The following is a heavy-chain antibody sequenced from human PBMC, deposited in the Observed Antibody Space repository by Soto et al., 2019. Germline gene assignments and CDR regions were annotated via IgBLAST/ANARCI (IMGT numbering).Heavy chain of an antibody. Sequence: SETLSLTCTVSGGSISSGGYYWSWIRQHPGKGLEWIGYIYYSGSTYYNPSLKSRVTISVDTSKNQFSLKLSSVTAADTAVYYCARDKFMEEPNADSSGYYYFDYWGQGTLVTVSS. D-gene: IGHD3-22*01. CDR3: ARDKFMEEPNADSSGYYYFDY. CDR1: GGSISSGGYY. V-gene: IGHV4-31*03. J-gene: IGHJ4*02. CDR2: IYYSGST.